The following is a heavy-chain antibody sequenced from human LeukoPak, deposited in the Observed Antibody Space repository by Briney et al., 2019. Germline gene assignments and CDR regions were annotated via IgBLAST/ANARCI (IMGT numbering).Heavy chain of an antibody. CDR2: ISGGGDAT. CDR3: ARDSSMLRGPLVIYYFDF. J-gene: IGHJ4*02. D-gene: IGHD3-10*01. CDR1: GFTFSSYE. Sequence: QPGGSLRLSCAASGFTFSSYEMNWVRQAPGKGLEWVSTISGGGDATYYADSVKGRFTISGDNSKNTLYLQMNSLRVEDTAVYYCARDSSMLRGPLVIYYFDFWGQGTLVTVSS. V-gene: IGHV3-23*01.